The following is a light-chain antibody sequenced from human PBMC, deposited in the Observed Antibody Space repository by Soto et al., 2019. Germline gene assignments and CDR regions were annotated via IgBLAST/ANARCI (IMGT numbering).Light chain of an antibody. CDR3: QEYKNAPLT. J-gene: IGKJ4*01. CDR1: QNINNY. V-gene: IGKV1-39*01. CDR2: AAS. Sequence: IQMTQSPSSLSASVGDRVTITCQASQNINNYLNWYQQKPGKAPKLLIYAASSLQSGVPSRFSGSGSGTDFTLTISSLQPEDVATYYCQEYKNAPLTFRGGTK.